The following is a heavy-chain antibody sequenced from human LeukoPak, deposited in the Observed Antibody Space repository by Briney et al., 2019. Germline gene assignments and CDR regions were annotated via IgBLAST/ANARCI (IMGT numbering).Heavy chain of an antibody. V-gene: IGHV3-15*07. CDR3: TTDENYYDSSGYYYADY. CDR1: GFTFSNAW. J-gene: IGHJ4*02. D-gene: IGHD3-22*01. Sequence: GGSLRLSCAASGFTFSNAWMNWVRQAPGKGLEWVGRIKSKTDGGTTDYAAPVKGRFTISRDDSKNTLYLQMNSLKIEDTAVYYCTTDENYYDSSGYYYADYWGQGTLVTVSS. CDR2: IKSKTDGGTT.